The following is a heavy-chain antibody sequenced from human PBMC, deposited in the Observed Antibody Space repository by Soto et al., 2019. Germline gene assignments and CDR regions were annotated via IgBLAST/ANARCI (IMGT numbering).Heavy chain of an antibody. V-gene: IGHV3-48*02. Sequence: EVQLVESGGGLVQPGGSLRLSCAASGFTFSSYSVNWVRQAPGKGLEWVSYINYTSGTIYYADSVKGRFTISRDSAKNSLYLHINSLRDEDTAVYYCARVGSSPGAFDIWGQGTRVTVSS. J-gene: IGHJ3*02. CDR2: INYTSGTI. CDR1: GFTFSSYS. CDR3: ARVGSSPGAFDI. D-gene: IGHD1-26*01.